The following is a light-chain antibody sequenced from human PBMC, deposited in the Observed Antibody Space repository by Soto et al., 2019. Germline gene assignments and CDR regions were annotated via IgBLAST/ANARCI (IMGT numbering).Light chain of an antibody. V-gene: IGLV2-14*01. Sequence: QSALTQPASVSGSPGQSITISCTGTSSDIGGYDYVSWYQQHPGKAPKLMIYEVNNRPSGVSNRFSGSKSGNTASLTISGLQAEDEADYYCRSYTSSSTGVFGSGTKLTVL. J-gene: IGLJ1*01. CDR3: RSYTSSSTGV. CDR1: SSDIGGYDY. CDR2: EVN.